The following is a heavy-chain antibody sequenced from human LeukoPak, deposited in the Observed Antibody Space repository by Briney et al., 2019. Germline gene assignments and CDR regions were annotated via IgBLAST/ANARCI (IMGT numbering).Heavy chain of an antibody. J-gene: IGHJ4*02. D-gene: IGHD3-3*01. V-gene: IGHV3-23*01. CDR1: GFNFRAYW. CDR3: AKGDYDFWSGYYSY. CDR2: ISGSGGST. Sequence: PGGSLRLSCTTSGFNFRAYWMGWVRQAPGKGLEWVSAISGSGGSTYYADSVKGRFTISRDNSKNTLYLQMNSLRAEDTAVYYCAKGDYDFWSGYYSYWGQGTLVTVSS.